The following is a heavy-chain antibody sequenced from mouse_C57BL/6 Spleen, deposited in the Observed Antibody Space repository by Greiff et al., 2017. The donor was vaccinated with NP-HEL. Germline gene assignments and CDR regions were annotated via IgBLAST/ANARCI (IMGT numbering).Heavy chain of an antibody. CDR3: ARNRGDGYLSWFAY. Sequence: VQLVESGPGLVQPSQSLSITCTVSGFSLTSYGVHWVRQSPGKGLEWLGVIWSGGSTDYNAAFISRLSISKDNSKSQVFFKMNSLQADDTAIYYCARNRGDGYLSWFAYWGQGTLVTVSA. D-gene: IGHD2-3*01. V-gene: IGHV2-2*01. CDR2: IWSGGST. J-gene: IGHJ3*01. CDR1: GFSLTSYG.